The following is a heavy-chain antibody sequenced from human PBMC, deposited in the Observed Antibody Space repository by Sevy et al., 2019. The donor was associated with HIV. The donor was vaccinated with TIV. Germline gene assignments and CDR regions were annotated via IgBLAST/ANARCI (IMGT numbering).Heavy chain of an antibody. Sequence: GGSLRLSCAVSGFTFSSYEMNWVRQAPGKGLEWVSYISDSGANIYYADSVKGRFTISRDSAKNSLYLQMNSLRAEDTAFYYCVIEIPNSGPAFDIWGQGTMVTVSS. CDR2: ISDSGANI. J-gene: IGHJ3*02. CDR1: GFTFSSYE. CDR3: VIEIPNSGPAFDI. D-gene: IGHD1-1*01. V-gene: IGHV3-48*03.